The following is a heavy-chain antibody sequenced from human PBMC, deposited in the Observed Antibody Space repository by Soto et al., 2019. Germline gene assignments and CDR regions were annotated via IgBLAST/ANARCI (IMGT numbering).Heavy chain of an antibody. CDR3: ARDGPRDQLWRYYYYGMDV. J-gene: IGHJ6*02. V-gene: IGHV4-31*03. CDR2: IYYSGST. CDR1: GGSISSGGYY. Sequence: QVQLQESGPGLVKPSQTLSLTCTVSGGSISSGGYYWSWIRQHPGKGLEWIGYIYYSGSTYYNPSRKRRVTISVDTSKNQFSLKLSSVTAADTAVYYCARDGPRDQLWRYYYYGMDVWGQGTTVTVSS. D-gene: IGHD2-2*01.